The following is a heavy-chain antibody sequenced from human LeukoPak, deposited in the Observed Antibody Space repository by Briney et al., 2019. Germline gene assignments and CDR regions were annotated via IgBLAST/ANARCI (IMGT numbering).Heavy chain of an antibody. CDR2: ISANGGET. CDR3: ARDGGSGWYGGHPTGMDV. J-gene: IGHJ6*02. V-gene: IGHV3-21*04. D-gene: IGHD6-19*01. CDR1: GFTFSIYA. Sequence: GGSLRLSCAASGFTFSIYAMNWVRQAPGKGLEWVSSISANGGETHYADSVKGRFTISRDNAKNSLYLQMNSLRAEDTAVYYCARDGGSGWYGGHPTGMDVWGQGTTVTVSS.